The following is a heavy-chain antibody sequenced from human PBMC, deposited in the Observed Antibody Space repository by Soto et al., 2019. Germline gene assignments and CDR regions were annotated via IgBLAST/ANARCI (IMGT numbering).Heavy chain of an antibody. CDR1: GFTFSSYA. D-gene: IGHD2-2*01. CDR3: ARDKAVIVVVPAAAPIPDAYYYYYGMDG. J-gene: IGHJ6*02. V-gene: IGHV3-30-3*01. Sequence: GGSLRLSCAASGFTFSSYAMHWVRQAPGKGLEWVAVISYDGSNKYYADSVKGRFTISRDNSKNTLYLQMNSLRAEDTAVYYCARDKAVIVVVPAAAPIPDAYYYYYGMDGWGQGTTVTVS. CDR2: ISYDGSNK.